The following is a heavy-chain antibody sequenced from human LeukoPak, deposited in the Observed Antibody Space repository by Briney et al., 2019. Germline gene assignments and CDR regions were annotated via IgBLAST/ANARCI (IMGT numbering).Heavy chain of an antibody. CDR2: INHSGST. J-gene: IGHJ4*02. Sequence: TSETLSLTCAVYGGSFSGYYWSWIRQPPGKGLEWIGEINHSGSTNYNPSLKSRVTISVDTSKNQFSLKLSSVTAADTAVYYCARKRTEPNGHTCSSTSCYRERQFYFDYGGQGTLVTVSS. V-gene: IGHV4-34*01. CDR3: ARKRTEPNGHTCSSTSCYRERQFYFDY. D-gene: IGHD2-2*01. CDR1: GGSFSGYY.